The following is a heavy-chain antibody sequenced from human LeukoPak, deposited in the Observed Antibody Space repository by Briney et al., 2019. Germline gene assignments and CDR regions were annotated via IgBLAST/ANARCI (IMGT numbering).Heavy chain of an antibody. CDR2: VTTSGSNT. Sequence: GGSLRLSCAASGFTFSGYGISWVRQAPGKGLEWVSTVTTSGSNTYYAGSVKGRFTISRDNSKNTLYLQMNNLRAEDTAIYYCAKGIYSHGLLHSWGQGTLVTVSS. CDR3: AKGIYSHGLLHS. V-gene: IGHV3-23*01. J-gene: IGHJ5*02. D-gene: IGHD5-18*01. CDR1: GFTFSGYG.